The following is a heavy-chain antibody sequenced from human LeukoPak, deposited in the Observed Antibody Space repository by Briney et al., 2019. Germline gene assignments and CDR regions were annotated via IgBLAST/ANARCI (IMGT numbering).Heavy chain of an antibody. CDR1: GGAFSTFP. CDR3: ATGKDRSGYYYSLDY. Sequence: ASVKVSCKASGGAFSTFPISWVRQAPGQGLEWIGGIIPIFGPNYAQKFQGRATISADLATATAYMELSSLTSEDTSVYYCATGKDRSGYYYSLDYWGQGTLVAVSS. D-gene: IGHD3-22*01. V-gene: IGHV1-69*01. J-gene: IGHJ4*02. CDR2: IIPIFGP.